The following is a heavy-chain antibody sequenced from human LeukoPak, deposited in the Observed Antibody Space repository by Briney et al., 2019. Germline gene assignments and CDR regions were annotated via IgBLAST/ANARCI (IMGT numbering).Heavy chain of an antibody. J-gene: IGHJ3*02. D-gene: IGHD3-9*01. CDR2: IYPGDSDT. Sequence: GESLKISCKGSGYSFTSYWIGWVRQMPGKGLEWMGIIYPGDSDTRYSPSFQGQVTISADKSISTAYLQWSSLKASDTAMYYCASSLNYDILTGDAFGIWGQGTMVTVSS. CDR1: GYSFTSYW. CDR3: ASSLNYDILTGDAFGI. V-gene: IGHV5-51*01.